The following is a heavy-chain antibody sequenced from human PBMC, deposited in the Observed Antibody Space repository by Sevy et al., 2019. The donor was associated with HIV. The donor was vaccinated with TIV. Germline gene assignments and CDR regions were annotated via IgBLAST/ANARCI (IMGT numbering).Heavy chain of an antibody. CDR1: GFTFSSYA. D-gene: IGHD3-3*01. Sequence: GGSLRLSCAASGFTFSSYAMSWVRQAPGKGLEWVSAISGSGGSTYYADSVKGRFTISRDNSKNTLYLQMNSLRAEDTAVYYCAQVLTIFGVVTSEYYFDYWGQGTLVTVSS. CDR2: ISGSGGST. CDR3: AQVLTIFGVVTSEYYFDY. V-gene: IGHV3-23*01. J-gene: IGHJ4*02.